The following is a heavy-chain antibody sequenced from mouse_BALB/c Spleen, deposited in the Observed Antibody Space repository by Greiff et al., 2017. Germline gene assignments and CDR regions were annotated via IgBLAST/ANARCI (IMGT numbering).Heavy chain of an antibody. CDR3: ARKEGITTVFAY. J-gene: IGHJ3*01. CDR2: IDPENGIT. CDR1: GFNIKDYY. Sequence: VQLQQSGAELVRPGALVKLSCKASGFNIKDYYMHWVKQRPEQGLEWIGWIDPENGITIYDPKFQGKASITADTSSNTAYLQLSSLTSEDTAVYYCARKEGITTVFAYWGQGTLVTVSA. V-gene: IGHV14-1*02. D-gene: IGHD1-1*01.